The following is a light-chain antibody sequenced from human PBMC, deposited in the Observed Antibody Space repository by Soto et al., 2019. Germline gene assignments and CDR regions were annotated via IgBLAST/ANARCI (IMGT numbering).Light chain of an antibody. V-gene: IGLV2-23*01. CDR3: CSYAGGTSVV. CDR1: SSDVGRYKL. CDR2: EDI. J-gene: IGLJ2*01. Sequence: QSALTQPASVSGCPGQSITISCTGTSSDVGRYKLVSWYQQHPGKAPKLMIYEDIERPSGVSSRFSASKSGNTASLTISGLQTEDEADYYCCSYAGGTSVVFGGGTKLTVL.